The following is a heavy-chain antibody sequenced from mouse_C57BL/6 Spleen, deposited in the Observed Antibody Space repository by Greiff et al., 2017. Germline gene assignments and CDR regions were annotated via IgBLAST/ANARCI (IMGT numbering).Heavy chain of an antibody. Sequence: QVQLQQPGAELVKPGASVKLSCTASGFTFTSYWMHWVKQRPGRGLEWIGRIDPNSGGTTYNEKFKSKATLTVNKPSSTAYMQLSSLTSEDAAVYYCARECGYCGSSYDDWGQGTTLTVSS. CDR3: ARECGYCGSSYDD. J-gene: IGHJ2*01. D-gene: IGHD1-1*01. CDR2: IDPNSGGT. CDR1: GFTFTSYW. V-gene: IGHV1-72*01.